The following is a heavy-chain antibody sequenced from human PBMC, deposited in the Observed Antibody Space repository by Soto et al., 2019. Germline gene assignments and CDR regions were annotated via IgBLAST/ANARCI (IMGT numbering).Heavy chain of an antibody. D-gene: IGHD6-6*01. V-gene: IGHV4-59*01. Sequence: SETLSLTCAVSGGSISSYYWSWIRQPPGKGLEWIGYVYYNGNTNYNPSLKSRVTISLDTSRNQFSLKLNSVTAADTAVYYCARDRYSSSPDFDYWGQGTLVTVSS. CDR3: ARDRYSSSPDFDY. J-gene: IGHJ4*02. CDR1: GGSISSYY. CDR2: VYYNGNT.